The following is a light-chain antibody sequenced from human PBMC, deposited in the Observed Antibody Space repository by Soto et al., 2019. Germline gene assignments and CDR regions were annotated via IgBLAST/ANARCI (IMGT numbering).Light chain of an antibody. CDR2: AAS. V-gene: IGKV1-39*01. CDR3: QQSSNSPMYT. J-gene: IGKJ2*01. Sequence: DIQMIQSPSSLSASVGDRVSITCRASQSIAYYVNWFQQKPGKAPKLLIYAASSLQSGVPSRFSGSGSGTDFTLTISSLQPEDFATYYCQQSSNSPMYTFGQGTKL. CDR1: QSIAYY.